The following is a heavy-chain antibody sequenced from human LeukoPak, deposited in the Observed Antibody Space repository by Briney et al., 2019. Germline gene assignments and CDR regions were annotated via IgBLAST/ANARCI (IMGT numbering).Heavy chain of an antibody. CDR1: GFTFDDYA. D-gene: IGHD1-26*01. J-gene: IGHJ1*01. CDR2: ISWDGGST. CDR3: AKDGSGTPGAEYFQH. Sequence: PGGPLRLSCAASGFTFDDYAMHWVRQAPGKGLEWVSLISWDGGSTYYADSVKGRFTISRDNSKNSLYLQMNSLRAEDTALYYCAKDGSGTPGAEYFQHWGQGTLVTVSS. V-gene: IGHV3-43D*03.